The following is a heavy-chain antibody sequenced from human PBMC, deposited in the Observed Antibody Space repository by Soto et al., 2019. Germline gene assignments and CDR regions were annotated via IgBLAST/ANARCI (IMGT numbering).Heavy chain of an antibody. CDR1: GGSINYSY. V-gene: IGHV4-59*01. Sequence: TLSLTCTVSGGSINYSYWTWIRQPPGKGLEWIGYISYTGSANYNASLKSRLTISVDTSKNQFSLKLSSVTAADTALYYCARVNYGDYYYGMDVWGQGTTVTVSS. CDR3: ARVNYGDYYYGMDV. J-gene: IGHJ6*02. CDR2: ISYTGSA. D-gene: IGHD4-17*01.